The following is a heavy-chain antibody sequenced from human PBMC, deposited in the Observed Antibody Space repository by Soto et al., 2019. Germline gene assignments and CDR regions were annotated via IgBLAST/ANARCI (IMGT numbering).Heavy chain of an antibody. V-gene: IGHV4-59*01. J-gene: IGHJ4*02. D-gene: IGHD3-22*01. Sequence: SETLSLTCSVSGGSISSYYWSWIRQPPGKGLEWIAYIYYSGSTNYNPSLKSRVTISVDTSKNQFSLKLSSVTAADTAVYYCARGVIDYYNGSGYLYYFDYWGQGTLVTVSS. CDR1: GGSISSYY. CDR3: ARGVIDYYNGSGYLYYFDY. CDR2: IYYSGST.